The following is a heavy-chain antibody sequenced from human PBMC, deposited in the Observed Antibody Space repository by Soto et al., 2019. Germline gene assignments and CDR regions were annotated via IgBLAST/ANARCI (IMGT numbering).Heavy chain of an antibody. Sequence: XVSLRLSCAASGFTFRSHCMHWVRLAPGKGLVWVSRISGDGSSTHYADSVKGRFTISRDNAKNTLHLQMNSLRAEDTAVYYCARGGNYIFDYCGQGTLVTVSS. CDR3: ARGGNYIFDY. CDR2: ISGDGSST. D-gene: IGHD1-26*01. J-gene: IGHJ4*02. CDR1: GFTFRSHC. V-gene: IGHV3-74*01.